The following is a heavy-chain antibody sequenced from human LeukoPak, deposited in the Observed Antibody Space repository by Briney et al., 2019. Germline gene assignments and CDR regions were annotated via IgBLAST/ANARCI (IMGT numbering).Heavy chain of an antibody. CDR1: GFSFSSYW. D-gene: IGHD3-10*01. Sequence: GGSLRLSCAASGFSFSSYWMHWVRQAPGKGPVWVSLISNDESTIIYADSVKGRFTISRENAKNSLYLQMNSLRAGDTAVYYCARGRGVEGFDYWGQGTLVTVSS. CDR3: ARGRGVEGFDY. V-gene: IGHV3-74*01. J-gene: IGHJ4*02. CDR2: ISNDESTI.